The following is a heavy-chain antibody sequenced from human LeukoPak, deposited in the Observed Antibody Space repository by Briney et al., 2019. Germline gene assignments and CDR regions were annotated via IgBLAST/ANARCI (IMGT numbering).Heavy chain of an antibody. V-gene: IGHV4-59*01. D-gene: IGHD3-10*01. CDR1: GGSISGYY. CDR3: ARGGPRYGSGSYY. Sequence: SETLSLTCTVSGGSISGYYWSWIRQPPGKGLEWIGYIYYSGSTNYNPSLKSRVTISVDTSKNQFSLKLSSVTAADTALHYCARGGPRYGSGSYYWGHGTLVTVSS. J-gene: IGHJ4*01. CDR2: IYYSGST.